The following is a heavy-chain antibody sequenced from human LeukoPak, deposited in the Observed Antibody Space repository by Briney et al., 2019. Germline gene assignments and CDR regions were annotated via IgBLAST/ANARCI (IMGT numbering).Heavy chain of an antibody. D-gene: IGHD5-12*01. CDR2: ISWNNDDK. Sequence: GGSLRLSCAASGFSFDDYAMHWVRQAPGKGLEWVSGISWNNDDKGYADSVKGRFTISRDNAKNSLYLQMNSLRSEDTALYYCAKDPRGYSGYGSPYYFDYWGQGTLVTVSS. V-gene: IGHV3-9*01. CDR3: AKDPRGYSGYGSPYYFDY. CDR1: GFSFDDYA. J-gene: IGHJ4*02.